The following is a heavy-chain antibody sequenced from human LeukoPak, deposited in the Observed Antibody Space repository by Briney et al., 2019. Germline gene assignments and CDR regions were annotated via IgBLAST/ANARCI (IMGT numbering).Heavy chain of an antibody. V-gene: IGHV4-34*01. J-gene: IGHJ4*02. CDR2: INHSGST. CDR1: GGSFSGYY. D-gene: IGHD3-16*01. Sequence: SETLSLTCAVYGGSFSGYYWSWIRQPPGKGLEWIGEINHSGSTNYNPSLKSRVTISVDTSKNQFSLKLSSVTAADTAVYYCASMKSAPCYFDYWGQGTLVTVSS. CDR3: ASMKSAPCYFDY.